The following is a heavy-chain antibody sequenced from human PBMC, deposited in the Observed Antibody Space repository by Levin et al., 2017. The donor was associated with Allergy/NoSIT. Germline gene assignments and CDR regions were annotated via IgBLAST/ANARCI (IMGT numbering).Heavy chain of an antibody. CDR2: IIPIFGTA. Sequence: ASVKVSCKASGGTFSSYAISWVRQAPGQGLEWMGGIIPIFGTANYAQKFQGRVTITADESTSTAYMELSSLRSEDTAVYYCARGAETGTTGDFDYWGQGTLVTVSS. CDR1: GGTFSSYA. CDR3: ARGAETGTTGDFDY. D-gene: IGHD1-7*01. V-gene: IGHV1-69*13. J-gene: IGHJ4*02.